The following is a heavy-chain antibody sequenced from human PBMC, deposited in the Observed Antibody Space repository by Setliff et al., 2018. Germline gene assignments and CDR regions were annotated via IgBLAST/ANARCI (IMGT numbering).Heavy chain of an antibody. CDR3: ARLGRERSTFAWLDA. CDR1: GYNFANHW. CDR2: IDPGDSYA. Sequence: GASVKISCQASGYNFANHWIAWVRLMPGKGLEYMGRIDPGDSYADYSPSFEGLATISADKSRTTVYLQWTSLQASDTALYLCARLGRERSTFAWLDAWGQGTQVTVSS. D-gene: IGHD1-1*01. V-gene: IGHV5-10-1*01. J-gene: IGHJ5*02.